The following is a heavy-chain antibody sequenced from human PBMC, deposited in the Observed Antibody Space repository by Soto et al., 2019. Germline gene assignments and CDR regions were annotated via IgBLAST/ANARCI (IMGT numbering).Heavy chain of an antibody. D-gene: IGHD3-3*01. Sequence: GESLKISCKGSGYSFTSYWIGWVRQMPGKGLEWMGIIYPGDSDTRYSPSFQGQVTISADKSISTAYMELSSLRSEDTAVYYCARGRHDSYDFWSGDDAFDIWGQGTMVTVSS. CDR2: IYPGDSDT. CDR1: GYSFTSYW. CDR3: ARGRHDSYDFWSGDDAFDI. J-gene: IGHJ3*02. V-gene: IGHV5-51*01.